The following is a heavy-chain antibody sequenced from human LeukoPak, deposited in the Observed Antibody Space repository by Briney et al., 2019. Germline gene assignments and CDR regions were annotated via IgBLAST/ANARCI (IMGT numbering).Heavy chain of an antibody. CDR1: GYTFTGYY. V-gene: IGHV1-2*02. J-gene: IGHJ4*02. Sequence: ASVKVSCKASGYTFTGYYMHWVRQAPGQGLEWMGWINPNSGGTNYAQKFQGRVTMTRDTSISTAYMELSRLRSDDSAVYYCARSRASVGTSTYSDYWGQGTLVTVSS. D-gene: IGHD1-26*01. CDR3: ARSRASVGTSTYSDY. CDR2: INPNSGGT.